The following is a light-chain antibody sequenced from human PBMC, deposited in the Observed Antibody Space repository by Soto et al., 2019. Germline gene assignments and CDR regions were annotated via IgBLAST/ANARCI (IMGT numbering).Light chain of an antibody. CDR3: SSYTSSSTYV. CDR1: SSEVGGYNY. J-gene: IGLJ1*01. Sequence: QSALTQPASVSGSPGQSITISCTGNSSEVGGYNYVSWYQQHPGKAPKLMIYDVSNRPSGVSNRFSGSKSGNTASLTISGLQAEDEADYYCSSYTSSSTYVFGTGTKVTVL. V-gene: IGLV2-14*01. CDR2: DVS.